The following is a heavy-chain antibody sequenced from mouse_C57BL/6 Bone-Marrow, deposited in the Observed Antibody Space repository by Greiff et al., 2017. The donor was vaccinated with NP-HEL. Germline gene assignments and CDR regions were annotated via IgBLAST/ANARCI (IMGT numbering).Heavy chain of an antibody. CDR2: IWTGGGT. CDR3: ARNRRSSGYVGDFDY. V-gene: IGHV2-9-1*01. CDR1: GFSLTSYA. D-gene: IGHD3-2*02. Sequence: QVQLQQSGPGLVAPSQSLSITCTVSGFSLTSYAISWVRQPPGKGLEWLGVIWTGGGTNYNSALKSRLSISKDNSKSQVFLKMNSLQTDDTARYYCARNRRSSGYVGDFDYWGQGTTLTVSS. J-gene: IGHJ2*01.